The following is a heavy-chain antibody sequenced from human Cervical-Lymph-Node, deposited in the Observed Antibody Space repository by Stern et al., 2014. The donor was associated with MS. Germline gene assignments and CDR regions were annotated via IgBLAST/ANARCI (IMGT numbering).Heavy chain of an antibody. CDR1: GFKFHDYA. Sequence: QLVESGGGLVQPGGSLRLSCAASGFKFHDYAMHWVRQAPGKGLEWVSGISGNSGDKDYAESVKGRFTISRDNAKNSLYLEMNSLRPEDTALYFCANDLDSSGYYYAIDFWGQGTLVTVSS. V-gene: IGHV3-9*01. CDR2: ISGNSGDK. CDR3: ANDLDSSGYYYAIDF. J-gene: IGHJ4*02. D-gene: IGHD3-22*01.